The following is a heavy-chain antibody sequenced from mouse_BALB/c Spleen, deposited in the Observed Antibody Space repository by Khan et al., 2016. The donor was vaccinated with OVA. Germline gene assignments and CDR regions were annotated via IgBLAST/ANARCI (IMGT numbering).Heavy chain of an antibody. J-gene: IGHJ4*01. V-gene: IGHV2-6-4*01. CDR3: ARIFRSYYALDY. CDR1: GFSLSRYG. Sequence: QVQLKESGPGLVAPSQSLSITCTVSGFSLSRYGVHWVRQPPGKGLEWLGLIWGGGSTDYNSALKSRLSITKDNSKSQVFLKMNSLQTDDTAIYXCARIFRSYYALDYWGQGTSVTVSS. CDR2: IWGGGST. D-gene: IGHD3-2*02.